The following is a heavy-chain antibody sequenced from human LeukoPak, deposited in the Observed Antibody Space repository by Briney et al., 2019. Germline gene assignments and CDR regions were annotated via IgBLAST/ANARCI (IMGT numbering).Heavy chain of an antibody. CDR2: IYYSGST. CDR3: ARYRGGAGTPYYYYYGMDV. Sequence: SETLSLTCTVSGGSISSYYWSWIRQPPGKGLGWIGYIYYSGSTNYNPSLKSRVTISVDTSKNQFSLKLSSVTAADTAVYYCARYRGGAGTPYYYYYGMDVWGQGTTVTVSS. CDR1: GGSISSYY. J-gene: IGHJ6*02. V-gene: IGHV4-59*08. D-gene: IGHD6-19*01.